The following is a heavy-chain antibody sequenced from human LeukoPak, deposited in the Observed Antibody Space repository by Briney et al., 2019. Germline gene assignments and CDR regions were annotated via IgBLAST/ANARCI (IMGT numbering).Heavy chain of an antibody. J-gene: IGHJ4*02. V-gene: IGHV4-4*09. CDR1: GASISTYY. Sequence: AETLSLTCTVSGASISTYYWTWVRQPPGKGLEWIGSMYTSVTTKYNPSLKSRGTISVGTSKNRSSLNLISVTAADPAVYYCARHLAPYRPFHDWGQGSLVTVSS. D-gene: IGHD1-14*01. CDR3: ARHLAPYRPFHD. CDR2: MYTSVTT.